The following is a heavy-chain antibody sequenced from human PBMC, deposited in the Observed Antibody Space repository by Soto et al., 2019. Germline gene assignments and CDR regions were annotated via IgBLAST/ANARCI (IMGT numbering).Heavy chain of an antibody. Sequence: PGGSLRLSCAASGFTFRTDNMGWVRQAPGRGLEWVSLISTGSDGEYYANSVKGRFTISRDNSKSTLCLQMISLRVEDTAIYYFAPQELLQSTGKTCGQGSQVIV. J-gene: IGHJ5*02. CDR2: ISTGSDGE. CDR3: APQELLQSTGKT. V-gene: IGHV3-23*01. D-gene: IGHD2-15*01. CDR1: GFTFRTDN.